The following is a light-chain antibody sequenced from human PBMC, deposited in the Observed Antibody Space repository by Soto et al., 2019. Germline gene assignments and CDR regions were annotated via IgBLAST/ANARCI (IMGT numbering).Light chain of an antibody. CDR1: SSDIGDYNY. V-gene: IGLV2-14*01. CDR2: DVS. CDR3: SSYTGGSTVV. J-gene: IGLJ2*01. Sequence: QSALTQPASVSGSPGQSIAISCTGSSSDIGDYNYVSWYQQHPGKAPKLMIFDVSNRPSGVSNRFSGSMSGNTASLTISGLQPEDEADYYCSSYTGGSTVVFGGGTKGTVL.